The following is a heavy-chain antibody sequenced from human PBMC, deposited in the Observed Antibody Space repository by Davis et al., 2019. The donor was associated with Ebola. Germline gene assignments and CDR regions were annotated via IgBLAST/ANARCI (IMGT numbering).Heavy chain of an antibody. J-gene: IGHJ4*02. Sequence: SETLSLTCTVSGGSISSSSYYWGWIRQPPGKGLEWIGSIYYSGSTHYNPSLKSRVTISVDTSKNQFSLKLSSVTAADTAVYYCARDAGYSYGSDYWGQGTLVTVSS. CDR1: GGSISSSSYY. D-gene: IGHD5-18*01. CDR2: IYYSGST. CDR3: ARDAGYSYGSDY. V-gene: IGHV4-39*02.